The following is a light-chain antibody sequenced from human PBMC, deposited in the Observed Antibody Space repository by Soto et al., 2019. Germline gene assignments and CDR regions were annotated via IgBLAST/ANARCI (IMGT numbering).Light chain of an antibody. CDR2: GAS. CDR1: QSVNRN. CDR3: QQYNNWPRT. J-gene: IGKJ1*01. V-gene: IGKV3-15*01. Sequence: EVVMTQSSATLSVSPGKRATLSCRASQSVNRNFAWYQQKPGQAPRLLIYGASTRATGIPARFSGSGSGTDFTLTITSLQSEDSAVYYCQQYNNWPRTFGQGTKVEIK.